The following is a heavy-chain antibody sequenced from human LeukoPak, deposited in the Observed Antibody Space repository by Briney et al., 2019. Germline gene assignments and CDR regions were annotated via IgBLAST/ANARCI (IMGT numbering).Heavy chain of an antibody. CDR1: EFTFSSYA. Sequence: PGGSLRLSCAASEFTFSSYAMSWVRQAPGKGLEWVSAISGSGGSTYYADSVKGRFTISGDNSKNTLYLQMNSLRAEDTAVYYCARDKTGGFDYWGQGTLVTVSS. J-gene: IGHJ4*02. D-gene: IGHD1-1*01. V-gene: IGHV3-23*01. CDR3: ARDKTGGFDY. CDR2: ISGSGGST.